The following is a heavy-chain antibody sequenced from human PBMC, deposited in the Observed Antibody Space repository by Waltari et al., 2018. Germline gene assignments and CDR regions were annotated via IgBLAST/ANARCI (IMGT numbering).Heavy chain of an antibody. CDR1: GYSISSGYY. CDR2: IYHSGST. V-gene: IGHV4-38-2*02. Sequence: QVQLQESGPGLVKPSETLSLTCTVSGYSISSGYYWGWIRLPPGKGLEWIGSIYHSGSTYYNPSHKSRVTISVDTSKNQFSLKLSSVTAADTAVYYCARTGDYGGNSGSIDYWGQGTLVTVSS. CDR3: ARTGDYGGNSGSIDY. J-gene: IGHJ4*02. D-gene: IGHD4-17*01.